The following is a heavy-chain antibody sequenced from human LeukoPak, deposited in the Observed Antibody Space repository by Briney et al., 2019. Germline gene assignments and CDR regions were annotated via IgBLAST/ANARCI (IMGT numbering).Heavy chain of an antibody. D-gene: IGHD6-13*01. CDR1: GGTFSSYA. CDR3: ARGVGGLYSSSWYRY. Sequence: ASVKVSCKASGGTFSSYAISWVRQAPGQGLEWMGGIIPIFGTANYAQKFQGRVTITADESTSTAYMELRSLRSDDTAVYYCARGVGGLYSSSWYRYWGQGTLVTVSS. V-gene: IGHV1-69*13. CDR2: IIPIFGTA. J-gene: IGHJ4*02.